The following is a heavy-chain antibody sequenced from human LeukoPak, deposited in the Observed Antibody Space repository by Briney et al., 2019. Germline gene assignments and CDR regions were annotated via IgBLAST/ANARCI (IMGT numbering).Heavy chain of an antibody. CDR3: ARASYDSSGYYPDY. J-gene: IGHJ4*02. Sequence: GGSLRLSCAASGFSFSGYVMSWVRQAPGKGLEWVSVISRSGDYTNYADSVKGRFTISRDNSKNTLSLQMSSLRAEDTAVYYCARASYDSSGYYPDYWGQGTLVTVSS. CDR1: GFSFSGYV. D-gene: IGHD3-22*01. V-gene: IGHV3-23*01. CDR2: ISRSGDYT.